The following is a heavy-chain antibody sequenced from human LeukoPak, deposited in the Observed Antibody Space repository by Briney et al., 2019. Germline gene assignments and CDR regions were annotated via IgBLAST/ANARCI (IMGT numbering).Heavy chain of an antibody. D-gene: IGHD1-1*01. CDR1: GFTFSSYA. V-gene: IGHV3-30-3*01. J-gene: IGHJ3*02. CDR2: ISYDGSNK. CDR3: ARTTGDVFDI. Sequence: GGSLRLSCAASGFTFSSYAMHWVRQAPGKGLEWVAFISYDGSNKYYADSVKGRFTISRDNSKNTLYLRMDSLRAEDTAFYYCARTTGDVFDIWGQGTMVTVSS.